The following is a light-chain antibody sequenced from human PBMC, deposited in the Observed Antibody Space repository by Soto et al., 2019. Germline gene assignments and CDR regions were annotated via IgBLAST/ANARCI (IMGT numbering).Light chain of an antibody. CDR2: DVS. Sequence: QSALTQPASVSGSPGQSITISCTGSSSDVGDYNYVSWYQQHPDKAPKLMIYDVSNRPSGVSDRFSGSKSGNTASLTISGLQAEDEADYYCSSYSGSSTSVLFGGGTKLTV. J-gene: IGLJ2*01. CDR3: SSYSGSSTSVL. CDR1: SSDVGDYNY. V-gene: IGLV2-14*01.